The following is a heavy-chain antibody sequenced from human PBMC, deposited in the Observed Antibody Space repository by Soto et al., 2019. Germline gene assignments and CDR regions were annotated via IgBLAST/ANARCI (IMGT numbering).Heavy chain of an antibody. CDR3: ARDSYYYGSGSYGGFDY. Sequence: PSGTLSLTCTVSGGSIGRYYWSWIRQPPGRGLEWVGYIYYSGSATYNPSLKSRVTISVDTTKNQFSLKLSAVAAAVTAVYYCARDSYYYGSGSYGGFDYWGQGTLVTVS. CDR2: IYYSGSA. V-gene: IGHV4-59*01. CDR1: GGSIGRYY. J-gene: IGHJ4*02. D-gene: IGHD3-10*01.